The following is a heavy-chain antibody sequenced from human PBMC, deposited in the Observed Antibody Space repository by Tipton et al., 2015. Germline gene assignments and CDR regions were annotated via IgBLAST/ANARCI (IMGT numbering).Heavy chain of an antibody. V-gene: IGHV4-59*12. D-gene: IGHD2-15*01. CDR1: GGSISSYY. Sequence: VKPSETLSLTCTVSGGSISSYYWSWIRQSPGKGLEWIGYIQYSGSTNYNPSLKSRVTISVDKSKNQFSLNLKSVTAADTAVYYCARDSWGNCIGPSCYSFDSWGQGTLVTVSS. J-gene: IGHJ4*02. CDR3: ARDSWGNCIGPSCYSFDS. CDR2: IQYSGST.